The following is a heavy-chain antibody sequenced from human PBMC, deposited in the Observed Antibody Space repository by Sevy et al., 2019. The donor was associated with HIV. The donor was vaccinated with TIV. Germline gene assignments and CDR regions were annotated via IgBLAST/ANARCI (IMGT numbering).Heavy chain of an antibody. J-gene: IGHJ4*02. D-gene: IGHD3-10*01. CDR2: MYFSGRS. Sequence: SETLSLTCTVSGVSMSSSDYDWGWIRQPPGKGLEWIGSMYFSGRSKYKSSLQSRVTISIDKCKNQFSLTVTSVTVADTAVYYCARHGGLVDRAFDFWGQGTLVTVSS. CDR1: GVSMSSSDYD. CDR3: ARHGGLVDRAFDF. V-gene: IGHV4-39*01.